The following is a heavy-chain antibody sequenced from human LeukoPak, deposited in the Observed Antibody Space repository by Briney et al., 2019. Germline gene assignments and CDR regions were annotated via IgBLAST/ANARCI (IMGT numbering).Heavy chain of an antibody. Sequence: SETLSLTCAVSGGFISSAGYSYSWIRQPPGKGLEWIGYIYYTGDTYYNPSLRSRVTISADKSKNQFSLNLTSVTAADTAVYYCARDQYYYGSGSLYMDVWGKGTTVTISS. V-gene: IGHV4-30-4*07. D-gene: IGHD3-10*01. CDR1: GGFISSAGYS. CDR2: IYYTGDT. CDR3: ARDQYYYGSGSLYMDV. J-gene: IGHJ6*03.